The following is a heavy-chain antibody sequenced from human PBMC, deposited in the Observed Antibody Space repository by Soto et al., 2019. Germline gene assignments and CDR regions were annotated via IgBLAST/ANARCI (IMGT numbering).Heavy chain of an antibody. D-gene: IGHD3-22*01. CDR3: ARVEGYYDSSGYYPPAAFEI. CDR2: ISPKSGGS. J-gene: IGHJ3*02. Sequence: ASVKVSCKTSGYTFSDNYLHWVRQAPGQGLEWIGWISPKSGGSNYARKFQGRFTMTMDTAISTAYMELSRLTSDDTAVYYCARVEGYYDSSGYYPPAAFEIWGQGTMVTVSS. V-gene: IGHV1-2*02. CDR1: GYTFSDNY.